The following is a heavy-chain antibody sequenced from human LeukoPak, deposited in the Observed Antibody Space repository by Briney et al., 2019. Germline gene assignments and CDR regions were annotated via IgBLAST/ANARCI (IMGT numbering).Heavy chain of an antibody. CDR1: GYSFTRNW. D-gene: IGHD4-23*01. CDR3: ARRVVNNRNWYFNL. CDR2: IYPGDSDT. J-gene: IGHJ2*01. Sequence: GESLKISCKGSGYSFTRNWIGWVRQMPGKGLEWMGIIYPGDSDTRYSPSFQGQVTISADKSINTAYLQWSSLKASDTAMYYCARRVVNNRNWYFNLWGRGALVTVSS. V-gene: IGHV5-51*01.